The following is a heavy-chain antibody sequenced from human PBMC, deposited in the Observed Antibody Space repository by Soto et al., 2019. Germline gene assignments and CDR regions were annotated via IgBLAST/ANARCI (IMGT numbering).Heavy chain of an antibody. CDR2: ISSSGST. D-gene: IGHD6-19*01. J-gene: IGHJ4*02. V-gene: IGHV4-59*08. CDR3: ARLRYTRGRRAFDY. Sequence: PSETLSLTCTVSGGSLSSYYWSWIRQHPGKGLEWIGYISSSGSTNYNPSLKSRVTVSVDTSKNQFSLKLSSVTAADTAVYYCARLRYTRGRRAFDYWGQGSLVTVSS. CDR1: GGSLSSYY.